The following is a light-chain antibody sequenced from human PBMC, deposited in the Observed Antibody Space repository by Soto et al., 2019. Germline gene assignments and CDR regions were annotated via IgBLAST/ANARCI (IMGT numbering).Light chain of an antibody. CDR3: QQYYSYPRT. CDR1: QGISSY. J-gene: IGKJ1*01. Sequence: AIRMTQSPSSLSASTGDRVTITCRASQGISSYLDWYQQKPGKAPKLLIYAASTLQSGVPSMFSGSGSGTDFTLTISCLQSEDFATYYCQQYYSYPRTFGQGTKVDIK. CDR2: AAS. V-gene: IGKV1-8*01.